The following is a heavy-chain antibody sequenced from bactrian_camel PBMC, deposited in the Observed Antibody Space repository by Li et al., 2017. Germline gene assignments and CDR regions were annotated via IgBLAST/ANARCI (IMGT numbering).Heavy chain of an antibody. D-gene: IGHD1*01. CDR1: GYPDSNSC. Sequence: HVQLVESGGGSVQAGGSLRLSCAVSGYPDSNSCMGWSRQAPGKEREGVASIGPDGSADYAVSVKGRFSISADDVSGDNRDKTLYLQMNNLKPEDTAVYYCAADILYLASPGSLCTFRKLLEYMFMGQGTQVTVS. V-gene: IGHV3S53*01. CDR2: IGPDGSA. J-gene: IGHJ4*01.